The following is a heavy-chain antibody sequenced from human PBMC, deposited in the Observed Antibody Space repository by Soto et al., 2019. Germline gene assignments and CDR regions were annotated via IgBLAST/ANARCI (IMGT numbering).Heavy chain of an antibody. CDR3: ASETTYYDFWSGYYMGYYYGMDV. Sequence: PGGSLRLSCAASGFTFSSYSMNWVRQAPGKGLEWVSYISSSSSTIYYADSVKGRFTISRDNAKNSLYLQMNSLRDEDTAVYYCASETTYYDFWSGYYMGYYYGMDVWGQGTTVTVSS. J-gene: IGHJ6*02. D-gene: IGHD3-3*01. CDR2: ISSSSSTI. V-gene: IGHV3-48*02. CDR1: GFTFSSYS.